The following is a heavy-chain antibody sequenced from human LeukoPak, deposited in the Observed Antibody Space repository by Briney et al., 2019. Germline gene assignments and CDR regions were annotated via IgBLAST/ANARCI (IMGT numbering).Heavy chain of an antibody. CDR1: GGSISSYY. CDR2: IYYSGST. D-gene: IGHD5-18*01. V-gene: IGHV4-59*01. J-gene: IGHJ6*04. CDR3: AVRGYGYAPSVSMDV. Sequence: SETLSLTCTVSGGSISSYYWSWIRQPPGKGLEWIGYIYYSGSTNYNPSLKSRVTISVDTSKNQFSLKLSSVTAADTAVYYCAVRGYGYAPSVSMDVWGKGTTVTVSS.